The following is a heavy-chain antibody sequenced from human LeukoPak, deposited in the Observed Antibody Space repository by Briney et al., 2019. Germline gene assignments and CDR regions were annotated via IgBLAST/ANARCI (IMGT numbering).Heavy chain of an antibody. Sequence: GGSLRLSCAASGFTFSSYSMNWVRQAPGKGLEWVSYISSSSSTIYYADSVKGRFTISRDNANNSLYLQMNSLRTEDTAVYYCARDTPLGYFDYWGQGTLVTVSS. CDR2: ISSSSSTI. CDR1: GFTFSSYS. D-gene: IGHD2-15*01. V-gene: IGHV3-48*04. J-gene: IGHJ4*02. CDR3: ARDTPLGYFDY.